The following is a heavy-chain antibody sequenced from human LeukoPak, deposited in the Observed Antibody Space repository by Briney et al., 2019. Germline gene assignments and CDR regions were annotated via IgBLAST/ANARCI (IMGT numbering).Heavy chain of an antibody. CDR2: IYSGGST. J-gene: IGHJ4*02. Sequence: GGSLRLSCAASGFTVSSNYMSWVRQAPGKGLEWVSVIYSGGSTYYADSVKGRLTISRDNSKNTLYLQMNSLRAEDTAVYYCARDSSSMVGAFDYWGQGTLVTVSS. CDR1: GFTVSSNY. D-gene: IGHD3-10*01. V-gene: IGHV3-66*01. CDR3: ARDSSSMVGAFDY.